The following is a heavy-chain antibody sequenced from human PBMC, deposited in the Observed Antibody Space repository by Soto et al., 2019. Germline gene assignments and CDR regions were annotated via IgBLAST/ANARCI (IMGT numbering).Heavy chain of an antibody. CDR3: ARTSVNWGSRGLVDY. D-gene: IGHD7-27*01. CDR1: GFSLSTSGVG. Sequence: QITLKESGPTLVKPTQTLTLTCTFSGFSLSTSGVGVGWIRQPPGKALEWLAFLYWDDDKRYSPSLKSRLTITTDTSKNQVLLTMTNMDAVDTATYYCARTSVNWGSRGLVDYWGQGTLVTVAS. CDR2: LYWDDDK. V-gene: IGHV2-5*02. J-gene: IGHJ4*02.